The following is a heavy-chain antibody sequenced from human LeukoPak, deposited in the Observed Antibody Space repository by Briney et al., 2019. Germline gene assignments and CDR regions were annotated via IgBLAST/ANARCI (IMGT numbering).Heavy chain of an antibody. CDR1: GGSITSTNW. D-gene: IGHD2-8*01. Sequence: SGPTLVKPSGTLSLTCGVSGGSITSTNWWSWVRQPPGQGLEWIGEVSLSGLTNYNPSLSSRVIMALDTSKNHLSLNLTSVTAADTAVYYCSRENGAFSPFGYWGQGTLVTVPS. CDR3: SRENGAFSPFGY. CDR2: VSLSGLT. J-gene: IGHJ4*02. V-gene: IGHV4-4*02.